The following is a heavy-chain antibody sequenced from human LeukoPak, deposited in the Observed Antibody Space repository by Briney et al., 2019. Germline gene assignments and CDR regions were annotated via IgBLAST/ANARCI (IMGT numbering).Heavy chain of an antibody. CDR1: GFTFSDYA. Sequence: PGGSLRLSCAASGFTFSDYAMTWVRQAPGKGLEWVAFIRYDASNKYYADSVKGRFTISRDNSKNTLYLQMNSLRAEDTAVYYCAKDYTAYGDYFDYWGQGTLVTVSS. CDR3: AKDYTAYGDYFDY. V-gene: IGHV3-30*02. CDR2: IRYDASNK. J-gene: IGHJ4*02. D-gene: IGHD4-17*01.